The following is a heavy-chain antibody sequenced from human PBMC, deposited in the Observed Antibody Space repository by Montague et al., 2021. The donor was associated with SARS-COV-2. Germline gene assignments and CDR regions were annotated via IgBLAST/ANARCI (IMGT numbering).Heavy chain of an antibody. Sequence: SETLSLTCTVSGGSISSDYYYWGWIRQSPGKGLEWIASVDYSGNTYYSPSLKSRLTISVDTSKNQFSLKLNSVTAADTALYYCARREYSYGWGDWGQGTLVTVSS. CDR3: ARREYSYGWGD. J-gene: IGHJ4*02. V-gene: IGHV4-39*01. CDR1: GGSISSDYYY. D-gene: IGHD5-18*01. CDR2: VDYSGNT.